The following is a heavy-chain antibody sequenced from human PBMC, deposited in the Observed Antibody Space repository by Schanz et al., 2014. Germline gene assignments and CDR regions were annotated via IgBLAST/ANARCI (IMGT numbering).Heavy chain of an antibody. J-gene: IGHJ6*02. Sequence: DVQLLESGGGLVQPGGSLRLSCAASGFTFSNYAMSWVRQAPGKGLEWVSSISSSSSYIYYADSVKGRFTISRDNAKISLYLQMNSLRVEDTAVYYCARDTSYGMDVWGQGTTVTVSS. CDR2: ISSSSSYI. V-gene: IGHV3-21*01. CDR3: ARDTSYGMDV. CDR1: GFTFSNYA.